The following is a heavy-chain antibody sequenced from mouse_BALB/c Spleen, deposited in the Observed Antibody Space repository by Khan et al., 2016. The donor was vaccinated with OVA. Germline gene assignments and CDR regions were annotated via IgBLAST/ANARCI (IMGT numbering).Heavy chain of an antibody. J-gene: IGHJ4*01. CDR2: ISYSGST. CDR1: GYSITSDYA. Sequence: EVKLLESGPGLVKPSQSLSLTCTVTGYSITSDYAWNWIRQFPGNKLEWMGYISYSGSTNYNPALKSRISITRETSKNQFFLQFNSVTTEDTATYYCARDGSRYNYAMDYWGQGTSVTVSS. CDR3: ARDGSRYNYAMDY. D-gene: IGHD2-3*01. V-gene: IGHV3-2*02.